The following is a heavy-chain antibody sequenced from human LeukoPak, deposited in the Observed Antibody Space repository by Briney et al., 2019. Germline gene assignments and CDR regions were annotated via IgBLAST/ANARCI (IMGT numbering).Heavy chain of an antibody. Sequence: SETLSLTCAVSGDSISSYYWSWLRQPPGKGLEWIGYIYYTGSTNYNPSLKSRVTISVDTSKNQFSLKLSSVTAADTAVYFCARGSQRITVFGVVTDYWGQGTLVTVSS. CDR1: GDSISSYY. V-gene: IGHV4-59*01. D-gene: IGHD3-3*01. J-gene: IGHJ4*02. CDR3: ARGSQRITVFGVVTDY. CDR2: IYYTGST.